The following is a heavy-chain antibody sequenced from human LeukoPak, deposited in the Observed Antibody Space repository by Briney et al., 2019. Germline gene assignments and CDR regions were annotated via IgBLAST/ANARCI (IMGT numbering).Heavy chain of an antibody. Sequence: ASVKVSCKASGGTFRSYAISWVRQAPGQGLEWMGGIIPIFGTANYAQKFQGRVTITADESTSTAYMELSSLRSEDTAVYYCAVRNVDIVATDYYYYGMDVWGQGTTVTVSS. D-gene: IGHD5-12*01. V-gene: IGHV1-69*01. CDR1: GGTFRSYA. CDR3: AVRNVDIVATDYYYYGMDV. J-gene: IGHJ6*02. CDR2: IIPIFGTA.